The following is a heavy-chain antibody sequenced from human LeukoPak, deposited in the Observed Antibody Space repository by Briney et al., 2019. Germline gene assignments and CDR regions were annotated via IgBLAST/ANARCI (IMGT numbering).Heavy chain of an antibody. CDR1: GGSVSSYY. CDR3: ARERVEETYYYYMDV. V-gene: IGHV4-4*07. CDR2: IYTSGST. Sequence: SETLSLTCSVSGGSVSSYYWSWIRQPAGKGLEWIGRIYTSGSTNYNPSLKSRVTMSVDTSKNQFSLKLSSVTAADTAVYYCARERVEETYYYYMDVWGKGTTVTVSS. J-gene: IGHJ6*03.